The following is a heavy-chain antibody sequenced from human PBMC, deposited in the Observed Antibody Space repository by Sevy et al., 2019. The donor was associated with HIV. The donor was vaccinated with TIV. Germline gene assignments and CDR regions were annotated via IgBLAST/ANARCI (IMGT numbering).Heavy chain of an antibody. D-gene: IGHD3-16*01. J-gene: IGHJ3*02. CDR3: TTSSIMITFGGVI. Sequence: GGSLRLSCAASGFTFNKAWMSWVRQTPGRGLEWVGHIKTKTDGETTDYAAPVKGRFTIWRDDSRNMLYLQMNNLKTEDSAVYYCTTSSIMITFGGVIWGQRTMVTVSS. CDR1: GFTFNKAW. V-gene: IGHV3-15*01. CDR2: IKTKTDGETT.